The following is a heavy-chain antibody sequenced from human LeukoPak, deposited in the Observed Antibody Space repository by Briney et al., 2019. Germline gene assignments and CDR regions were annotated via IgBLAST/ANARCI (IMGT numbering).Heavy chain of an antibody. CDR2: INPNSGDT. CDR3: ARDWRGSYFPDF. CDR1: GYTLTDYY. D-gene: IGHD1-26*01. Sequence: ASVKVSCKASGYTLTDYYMHWVRQAPGQGLEWMGWINPNSGDTNYAQKIRGRVTMTRDTSISTAYMELSRLTSDDTAVYYCARDWRGSYFPDFWGQGTLVTVSS. V-gene: IGHV1-2*02. J-gene: IGHJ4*02.